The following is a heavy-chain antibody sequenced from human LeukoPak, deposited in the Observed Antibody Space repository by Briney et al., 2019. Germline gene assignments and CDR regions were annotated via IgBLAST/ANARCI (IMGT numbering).Heavy chain of an antibody. CDR1: GGSFSGYY. CDR3: ARCGYSYGYYYYMDV. D-gene: IGHD5-18*01. Sequence: SETLSLTCAVYGGSFSGYYWSWIRQPPGKGLEWIGEINHSGSTNYNPSLKSRVTISVDTSKNQFSLKLSSVTAADTAAYYCARCGYSYGYYYYMDVWGKGTTVTVSS. CDR2: INHSGST. J-gene: IGHJ6*03. V-gene: IGHV4-34*01.